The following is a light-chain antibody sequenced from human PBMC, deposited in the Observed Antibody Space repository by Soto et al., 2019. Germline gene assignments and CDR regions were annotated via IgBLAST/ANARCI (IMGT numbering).Light chain of an antibody. V-gene: IGKV3-11*01. J-gene: IGKJ4*01. Sequence: EIVLTQSPATLSLSPGERATLSCRASQSVSTYLVWYQQKPGQAPRLPIYDASNRATGIPARFSGSGSGTDFTLTISSLEPEDFAVYYCQQSSNWPLTFGGGTKVEIK. CDR1: QSVSTY. CDR3: QQSSNWPLT. CDR2: DAS.